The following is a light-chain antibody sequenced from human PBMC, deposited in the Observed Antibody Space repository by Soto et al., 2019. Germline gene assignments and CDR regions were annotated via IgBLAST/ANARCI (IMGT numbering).Light chain of an antibody. CDR3: SSCTGNRDFYV. V-gene: IGLV2-8*01. Sequence: QSVLTQPPSASGSPGQSVTISCTGTSSDVGRFNFVSWYQQHPGKAPRLLIYEVTKRPSGVPDRFSGSKSGNAASLTVSGLQAEDEADYFCSSCTGNRDFYVFGAGTKVTVL. CDR1: SSDVGRFNF. CDR2: EVT. J-gene: IGLJ1*01.